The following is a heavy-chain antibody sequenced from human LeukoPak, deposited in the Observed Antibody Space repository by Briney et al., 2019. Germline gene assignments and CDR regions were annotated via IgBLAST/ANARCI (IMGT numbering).Heavy chain of an antibody. CDR2: ISSSSSYI. Sequence: PGGSLRLSCAASGFTFSSYSMNWVRQAPGKGVEWVSSISSSSSYIYYADSVKGRFTISRDNAKNSLYLQMNSLRAEDTAVYYCARDVYSSSSGIFDYWGQGTLVTVSS. J-gene: IGHJ4*02. CDR3: ARDVYSSSSGIFDY. D-gene: IGHD6-6*01. CDR1: GFTFSSYS. V-gene: IGHV3-21*01.